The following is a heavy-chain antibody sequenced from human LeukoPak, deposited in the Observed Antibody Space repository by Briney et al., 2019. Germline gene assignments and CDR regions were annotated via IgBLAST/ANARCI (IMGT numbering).Heavy chain of an antibody. CDR3: ARESGAAAGTGYYYYMDV. J-gene: IGHJ6*03. CDR1: GGSFSGYY. V-gene: IGHV4-34*01. CDR2: MNHSGST. D-gene: IGHD6-13*01. Sequence: PSESLSLTCAVYGGSFSGYYWSWVRQPPGKGLEWIGEMNHSGSTNYNPSLKSRVTISVDTSKNQFSLKLSSVTAADTAVYYCARESGAAAGTGYYYYMDVWGKGTTVTVSS.